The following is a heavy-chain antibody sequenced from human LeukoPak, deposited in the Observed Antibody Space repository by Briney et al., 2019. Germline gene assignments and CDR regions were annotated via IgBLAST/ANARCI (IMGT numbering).Heavy chain of an antibody. CDR3: ASTTGVYWYFDL. CDR2: NYYSGST. CDR1: GGSISSYY. D-gene: IGHD4-23*01. Sequence: SETLSLTCTVSGGSISSYYWSWIRQPPGKGLEWIGYNYYSGSTNYNPSLKSRVTISVDTSKNQFSLKLSSVTAADTAVYYCASTTGVYWYFDLWGRGTLVTVSS. J-gene: IGHJ2*01. V-gene: IGHV4-59*01.